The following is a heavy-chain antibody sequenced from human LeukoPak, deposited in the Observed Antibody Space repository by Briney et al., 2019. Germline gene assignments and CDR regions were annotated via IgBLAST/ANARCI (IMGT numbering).Heavy chain of an antibody. CDR2: IYSSGST. J-gene: IGHJ5*02. D-gene: IGHD1/OR15-1a*01. V-gene: IGHV4-59*01. Sequence: SETLSLTCAVYGGSFSGYYWSWIRQPPGKALEWIGYIYSSGSTDYNPSLKSRVTISVDTSKNQVSLKLRSVTAADTAVYYCAKQKGLDPWGQGILVTVSS. CDR3: AKQKGLDP. CDR1: GGSFSGYY.